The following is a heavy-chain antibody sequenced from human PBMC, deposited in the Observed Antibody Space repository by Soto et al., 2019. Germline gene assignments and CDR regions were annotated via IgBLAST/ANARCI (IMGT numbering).Heavy chain of an antibody. D-gene: IGHD2-2*01. CDR2: INSDGSST. J-gene: IGHJ4*02. CDR3: ARGREYPLLSG. Sequence: GGSLRLSCAASGFTFSSYWMHWVRQAPGKGLVWVSRINSDGSSTSYADSVKGRFTISRDHAKNTLYLQMNSLRAEDTAVYYCARGREYPLLSGWGQGTLVTVSS. V-gene: IGHV3-74*01. CDR1: GFTFSSYW.